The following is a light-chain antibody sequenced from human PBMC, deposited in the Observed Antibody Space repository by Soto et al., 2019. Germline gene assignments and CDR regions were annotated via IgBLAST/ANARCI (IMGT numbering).Light chain of an antibody. CDR2: GAS. Sequence: EIVLTQSPGTLSLAPGVIATLACRASQSISSSYLVWYQQKPGQAPRLLVYGASSRATGIPDRFSGSGSGTDFTLTISRLEPEDFAVYYCQQYGSSRFTFGPGTKVDIK. CDR3: QQYGSSRFT. CDR1: QSISSSY. J-gene: IGKJ3*01. V-gene: IGKV3-20*01.